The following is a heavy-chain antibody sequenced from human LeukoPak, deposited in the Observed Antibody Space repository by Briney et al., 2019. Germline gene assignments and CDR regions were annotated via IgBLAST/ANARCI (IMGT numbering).Heavy chain of an antibody. CDR1: EFTFNNYG. CDR3: AKEPRIVGATYAFDI. V-gene: IGHV3-30*18. Sequence: GGSLRLSCAASEFTFNNYGMHWVRQAPGKGLEWVALISKDGSNKYYADSVKGRFTISRDNSKNTLYLQMNSLRAEDTAVYYCAKEPRIVGATYAFDIWGQGTMVTVSS. CDR2: ISKDGSNK. J-gene: IGHJ3*02. D-gene: IGHD1-26*01.